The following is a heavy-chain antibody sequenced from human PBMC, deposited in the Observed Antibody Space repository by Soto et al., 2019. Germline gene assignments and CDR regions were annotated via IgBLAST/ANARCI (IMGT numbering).Heavy chain of an antibody. CDR1: GGSISSSNW. CDR2: IYHSGST. V-gene: IGHV4-4*02. J-gene: IGHJ4*02. Sequence: QVQLQESGPGLVKPSGTLSLTCAVSGGSISSSNWWSWVRQPPGKGLEWIGEIYHSGSTNYNPSLKGRVAISVDKSKNQFSLKRSSVTAADTAVYYCARGGVGISNDDWGQGTLVTVSS. CDR3: ARGGVGISNDD. D-gene: IGHD1-26*01.